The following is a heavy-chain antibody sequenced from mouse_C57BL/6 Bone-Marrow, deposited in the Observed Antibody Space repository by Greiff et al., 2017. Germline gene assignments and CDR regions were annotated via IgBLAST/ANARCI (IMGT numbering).Heavy chain of an antibody. CDR3: AREAWLRRRDYARDY. V-gene: IGHV1-69*01. CDR2: IDPSDSYT. CDR1: GYTFTSYW. D-gene: IGHD2-2*01. Sequence: QVQLQQPGAELVMPGASVKLSCKASGYTFTSYWMTWVKQRPGQGLEWIGEIDPSDSYTNYNQKFKGKSTLTVDKSSSTAYMQLSSLTSEDSAVYYCAREAWLRRRDYARDYWGRGTSVTVSS. J-gene: IGHJ4*01.